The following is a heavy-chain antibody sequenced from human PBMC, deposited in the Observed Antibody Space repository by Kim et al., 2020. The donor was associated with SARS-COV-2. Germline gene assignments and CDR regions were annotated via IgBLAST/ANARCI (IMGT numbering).Heavy chain of an antibody. CDR1: GFTFSNYD. CDR3: ARERTTWYSYYYFGMNV. Sequence: GGSLRRSCAASGFTFSNYDMHWVRQAPGKGLEWVAVNRHDGNNEYYSDSVKGRFTISRDNSKNMLYLQMNSLRAEDTAVYYCARERTTWYSYYYFGMNVWGQGTTVTVSS. J-gene: IGHJ6*02. D-gene: IGHD6-13*01. V-gene: IGHV3-33*01. CDR2: NRHDGNNE.